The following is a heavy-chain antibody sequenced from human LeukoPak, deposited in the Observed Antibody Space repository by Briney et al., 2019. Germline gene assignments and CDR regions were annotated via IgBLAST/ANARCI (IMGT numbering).Heavy chain of an antibody. CDR1: GGSFSGYY. CDR2: IYHSGST. Sequence: SETLSLTCAVYGGSFSGYYWGWIRQPPGKGLEWIGSIYHSGSTNYNPSLKSRVTISVDKSKNQFSLKLSSVTAADTAVYYCARAINDYSNYEVLTDNWFDPWGQGTLVTVSS. V-gene: IGHV4-34*01. J-gene: IGHJ5*02. D-gene: IGHD4-11*01. CDR3: ARAINDYSNYEVLTDNWFDP.